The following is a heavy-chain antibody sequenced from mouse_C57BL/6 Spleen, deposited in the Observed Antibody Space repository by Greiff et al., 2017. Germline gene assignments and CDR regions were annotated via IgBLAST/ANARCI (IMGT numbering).Heavy chain of an antibody. CDR2: ISSGGSYT. V-gene: IGHV5-6*01. CDR3: ASQLGRSFAMDY. Sequence: VQLKESGGDLVKPGGSLKLSCAASGFTFSSYGMSWVRQTPDKRLEWVATISSGGSYTYYPDSVKGRFTISRDNAKNTLYLQMSSLKSEDTAMYYCASQLGRSFAMDYWGQGTSVTVSS. D-gene: IGHD4-1*01. CDR1: GFTFSSYG. J-gene: IGHJ4*01.